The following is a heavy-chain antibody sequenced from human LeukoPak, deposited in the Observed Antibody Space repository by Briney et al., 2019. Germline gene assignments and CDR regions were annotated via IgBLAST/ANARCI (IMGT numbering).Heavy chain of an antibody. CDR3: ARGGLRNWYFDL. Sequence: GGSLRLSCAASGFTFSSYWVHWVRQAPGKGLVWVSRLNSDGTNTYHADSVKGRVTISRDNAKNTVYLEMNSLRAEDTAVYYCARGGLRNWYFDLWGRGTLVTVSS. J-gene: IGHJ2*01. V-gene: IGHV3-74*01. D-gene: IGHD5-12*01. CDR1: GFTFSSYW. CDR2: LNSDGTNT.